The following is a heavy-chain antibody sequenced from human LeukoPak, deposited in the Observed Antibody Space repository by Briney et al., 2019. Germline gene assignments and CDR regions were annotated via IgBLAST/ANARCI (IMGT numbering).Heavy chain of an antibody. CDR1: GYTFTGYY. D-gene: IGHD6-13*01. Sequence: EASVKVSCKASGYTFTGYYMHWVRQAPGQGLEWMGWINPNSGGTNYAQKFQGGVTMTRDTSISTAYMELSRLRSDDTAVYYCASYSSSWYLFDYWGQGTLVTVSS. CDR3: ASYSSSWYLFDY. CDR2: INPNSGGT. V-gene: IGHV1-2*02. J-gene: IGHJ4*02.